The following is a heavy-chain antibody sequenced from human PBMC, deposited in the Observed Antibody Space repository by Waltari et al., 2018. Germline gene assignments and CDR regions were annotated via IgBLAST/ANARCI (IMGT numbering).Heavy chain of an antibody. CDR2: VRSRTYGGTT. V-gene: IGHV3-49*04. D-gene: IGHD5-12*01. Sequence: EVQLVESGGGLVQPGRSLRLSCTPSGFTLGDYAVSWVRQAPGEGLGWVVFVRSRTYGGTTDYAASVKGRFSIARDDSKNIAYLQMNSLKTEDTAVYYCTRGESGYTGYDDFWGQGTLVIVSS. CDR1: GFTLGDYA. CDR3: TRGESGYTGYDDF. J-gene: IGHJ4*02.